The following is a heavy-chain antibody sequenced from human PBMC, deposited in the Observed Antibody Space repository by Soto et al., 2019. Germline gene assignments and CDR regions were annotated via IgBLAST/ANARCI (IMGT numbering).Heavy chain of an antibody. J-gene: IGHJ4*02. D-gene: IGHD2-21*02. V-gene: IGHV1-69*13. CDR3: ATDFNSDVSNSF. Sequence: SVKVTCRASVYTFASYDIYKVRQAPGQGLEWMGGILPVSAPPDYAQKFQGRVSITADHSTSTVYMELSRLKSDDTAVYFCATDFNSDVSNSFWGKGT. CDR2: ILPVSAPP. CDR1: VYTFASYD.